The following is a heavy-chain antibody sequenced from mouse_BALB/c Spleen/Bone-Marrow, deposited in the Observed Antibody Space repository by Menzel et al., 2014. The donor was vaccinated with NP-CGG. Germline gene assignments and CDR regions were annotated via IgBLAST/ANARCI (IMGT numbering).Heavy chain of an antibody. J-gene: IGHJ3*01. CDR3: ARQDYDWFAY. CDR2: ISSGGSYT. V-gene: IGHV5-6*01. CDR1: GSTFSSYG. Sequence: EVQLQQSGGDLVKPGGSLKLSCAASGSTFSSYGMSWVRQTPDKRLEWVATISSGGSYTYYPDSVKGRFTISRDNAKNTLYLQMSSLKSEDTAMYYCARQDYDWFAYWGQGTLVTVSA. D-gene: IGHD2-4*01.